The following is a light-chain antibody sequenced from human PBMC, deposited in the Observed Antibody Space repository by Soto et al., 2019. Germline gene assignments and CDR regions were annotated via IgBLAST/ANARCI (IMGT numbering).Light chain of an antibody. V-gene: IGKV1-6*01. CDR2: AAS. CDR1: QGIRND. CDR3: LQDYNYPYT. Sequence: AIQMTQAPSSLSASVGARVTITCRASQGIRNDLGWYQQKPGKAPKLLIYAASSLQSGVPSRFSGSGSGTDFTLTISSLQPEDFATYYCLQDYNYPYTFGQGTKLEIK. J-gene: IGKJ2*01.